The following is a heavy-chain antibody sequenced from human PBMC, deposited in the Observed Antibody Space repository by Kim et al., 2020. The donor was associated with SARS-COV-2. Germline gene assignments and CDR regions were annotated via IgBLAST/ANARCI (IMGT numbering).Heavy chain of an antibody. CDR2: ISTYNGNT. CDR3: ARDIFRLRLKNIMGRGDDIVDV. Sequence: ASVKVSCKSSGYTFINFGLNWVRQAPGQGLEWMGWISTYNGNTRYAQRVQDRVTMTTDTSTSTAYMELKSLGSDDTAVYYCARDIFRLRLKNIMGRGDDIVDVWGQGTMVTVSP. CDR1: GYTFINFG. D-gene: IGHD3-10*01. J-gene: IGHJ3*01. V-gene: IGHV1-18*01.